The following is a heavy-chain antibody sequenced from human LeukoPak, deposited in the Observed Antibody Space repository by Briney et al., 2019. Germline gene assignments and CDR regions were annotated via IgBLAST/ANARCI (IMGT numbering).Heavy chain of an antibody. CDR3: ASRVYYDFWSGFQSDY. D-gene: IGHD3-3*01. CDR1: GGSISSSSYY. Sequence: SETLSLTCTVSGGSISSSSYYWGWIRQPPGKGLEWIGSIYYSGSTYYNPSLKSRVTISVDTSKNQFSLKLSSVTAADTAVHYCASRVYYDFWSGFQSDYWGQGTLVTVSS. CDR2: IYYSGST. V-gene: IGHV4-39*01. J-gene: IGHJ4*02.